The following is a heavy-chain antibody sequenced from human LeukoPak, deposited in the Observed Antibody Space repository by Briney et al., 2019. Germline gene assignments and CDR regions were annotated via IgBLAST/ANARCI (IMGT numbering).Heavy chain of an antibody. D-gene: IGHD2/OR15-2a*01. V-gene: IGHV3-7*01. J-gene: IGHJ6*03. CDR2: MNQDGSET. CDR1: GSMFRSYW. CDR3: AKAGRLSRPYYYYIDV. Sequence: PGGSLRLSCAASGSMFRSYWMAWGRQAPGKGLESVANMNQDGSETYYVDSVKGRFTISRDNTKSSLFLHMSSLRAEDAGLYYCAKAGRLSRPYYYYIDVWGKGTSVTVSS.